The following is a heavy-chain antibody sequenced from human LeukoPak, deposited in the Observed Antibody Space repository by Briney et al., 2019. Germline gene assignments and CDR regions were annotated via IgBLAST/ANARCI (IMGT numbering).Heavy chain of an antibody. V-gene: IGHV3-30*02. J-gene: IGHJ5*02. CDR3: AKDLGGLHDWFDP. Sequence: PGGSLRLSCAASGFTFSSYGMHWVRQAPGKGLEWVAFIRYDGGNKYYADSVKGRFTISRDNSKNTLYLQMNSPRAEDTAVYYCAKDLGGLHDWFDPWGQGTLATVSS. CDR2: IRYDGGNK. CDR1: GFTFSSYG. D-gene: IGHD3-16*01.